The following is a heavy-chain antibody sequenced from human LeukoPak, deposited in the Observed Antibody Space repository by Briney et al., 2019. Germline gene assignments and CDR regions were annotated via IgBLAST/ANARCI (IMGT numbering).Heavy chain of an antibody. CDR2: ISYDGKNQ. CDR3: AYGRAAVTLVTPVAEFDY. V-gene: IGHV3-30*03. CDR1: GFTFRSYG. D-gene: IGHD2-2*01. J-gene: IGHJ4*02. Sequence: PGRSLRLSCAASGFTFRSYGMHWVRQAPGKGLEWVAVISYDGKNQYSADSVKGRFTISRDNSKNTLYLQMNSLRDEDTAVYHCAYGRAAVTLVTPVAEFDYWGQATLVTVSS.